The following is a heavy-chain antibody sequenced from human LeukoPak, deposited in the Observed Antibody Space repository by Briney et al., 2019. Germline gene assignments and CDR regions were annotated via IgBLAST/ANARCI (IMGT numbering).Heavy chain of an antibody. D-gene: IGHD6-19*01. V-gene: IGHV1-18*01. CDR3: ARDKQYAFDI. Sequence: ASVKVSCKTSGYTFTSYGISWVQRAPGQGLEWMGWISTSKGNTIYAQKLQGRVTLTTDTSTSTAYMELRSLRSDDTAVYYCARDKQYAFDIWGQGTMVTVSS. CDR1: GYTFTSYG. CDR2: ISTSKGNT. J-gene: IGHJ3*02.